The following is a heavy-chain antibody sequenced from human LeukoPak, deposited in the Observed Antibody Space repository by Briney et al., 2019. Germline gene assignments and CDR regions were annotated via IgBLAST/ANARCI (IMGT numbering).Heavy chain of an antibody. D-gene: IGHD3-10*01. Sequence: GRSLRLSCAPSGFTFSSFAIHWVRQAPRRGLEWVAFVSYGGSNKYYADSVKGRFTISRYNSKSTLYLQMDSLRAEDTAVYICARDVSGLYAMDVWGQGTTVTVSS. CDR3: ARDVSGLYAMDV. CDR2: VSYGGSNK. CDR1: GFTFSSFA. J-gene: IGHJ6*02. V-gene: IGHV3-30-3*01.